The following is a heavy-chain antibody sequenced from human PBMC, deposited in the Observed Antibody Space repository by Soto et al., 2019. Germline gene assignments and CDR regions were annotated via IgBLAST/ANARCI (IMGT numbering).Heavy chain of an antibody. CDR1: GGTFSSYA. Sequence: QVQLVQSGAEVKKPGSSVKVSCKASGGTFSSYAISWVRQAPGQGLEWMGGIIPIFGTANYAQKFQGRVTITAYESTSTAYMALSSLISEDTAVYYCARNDVQLHWFDPWGQGTLVTVSS. CDR3: ARNDVQLHWFDP. J-gene: IGHJ5*02. CDR2: IIPIFGTA. D-gene: IGHD1-26*01. V-gene: IGHV1-69*12.